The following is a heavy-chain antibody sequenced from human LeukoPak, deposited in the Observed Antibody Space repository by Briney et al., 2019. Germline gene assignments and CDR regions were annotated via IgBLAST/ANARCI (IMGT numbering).Heavy chain of an antibody. D-gene: IGHD1-26*01. CDR3: AKDGYSGSYVYYFDY. Sequence: GGSLRLSCTASGFTFSTYSMNWVRQAPGKGLEWVSSISGSSGSGGSTYYADSVKGRVTISRDNSKNTLYLQMNSLRAEDTAVYYCAKDGYSGSYVYYFDYWGQGTLVTVSS. J-gene: IGHJ4*02. CDR2: ISGSSGSGGST. CDR1: GFTFSTYS. V-gene: IGHV3-23*01.